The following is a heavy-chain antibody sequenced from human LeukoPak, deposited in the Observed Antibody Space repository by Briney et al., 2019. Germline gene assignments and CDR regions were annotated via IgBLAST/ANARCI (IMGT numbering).Heavy chain of an antibody. CDR2: ISYDGSNK. J-gene: IGHJ3*02. V-gene: IGHV3-30-3*01. CDR3: AREYCSGGSCFDAFDI. CDR1: GFTFSSYA. D-gene: IGHD2-15*01. Sequence: GGSLRLSCAASGFTFSSYAMHWVRQAPGKGLEWVAVISYDGSNKYYADSVKGRFTISRDNSKNTLYLQMNSLRAEDTAVYYCAREYCSGGSCFDAFDIWGQGTMVTVPS.